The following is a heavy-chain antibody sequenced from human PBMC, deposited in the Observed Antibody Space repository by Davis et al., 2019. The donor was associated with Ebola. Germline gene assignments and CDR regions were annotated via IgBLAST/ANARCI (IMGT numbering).Heavy chain of an antibody. CDR2: ISWNSGSI. Sequence: LSLTCAVYGGSFRGYYWSWVRQAPGKGLEWVSGISWNSGSIGYADSVKGRFTISRDNAKNSLYLQMNSLRAEDTALYYCAKDGFGDYAPWGQGTLVTVSS. CDR3: AKDGFGDYAP. D-gene: IGHD4-17*01. J-gene: IGHJ5*02. V-gene: IGHV3-9*01. CDR1: GGSFRGYY.